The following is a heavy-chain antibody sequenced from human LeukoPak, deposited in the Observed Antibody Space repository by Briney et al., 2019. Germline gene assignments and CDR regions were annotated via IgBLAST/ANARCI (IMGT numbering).Heavy chain of an antibody. CDR3: TRLEDAFDI. CDR2: IRSKTNSYAT. Sequence: GGSLRLSCAASGFTFSGSAMHWVRQASGKGLEWVGRIRSKTNSYATVYAASVKGRVTISRDDSKNTAYLQMNSLKTEDTAVYYCTRLEDAFDIWGQGTMVTVSS. CDR1: GFTFSGSA. J-gene: IGHJ3*02. V-gene: IGHV3-73*01.